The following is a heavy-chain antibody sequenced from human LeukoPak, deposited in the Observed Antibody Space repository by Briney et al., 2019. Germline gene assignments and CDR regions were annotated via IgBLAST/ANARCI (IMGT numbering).Heavy chain of an antibody. V-gene: IGHV3-66*01. CDR2: MYSGGST. Sequence: GGSLRLSCVASGFTFRAYAMSWVRQAPGKGLEWVSAMYSGGSTYYADSVKGRFTISRDNSKNTLYLQMNSLRAEDTAVYYCAREKTGYNSALDGMDVWGQGTTVTVSS. D-gene: IGHD6-19*01. CDR1: GFTFRAYA. J-gene: IGHJ6*02. CDR3: AREKTGYNSALDGMDV.